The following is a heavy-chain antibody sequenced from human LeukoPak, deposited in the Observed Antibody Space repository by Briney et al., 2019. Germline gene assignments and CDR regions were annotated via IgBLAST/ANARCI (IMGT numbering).Heavy chain of an antibody. CDR3: ARDRSKRYCSGGSCNYYFDY. V-gene: IGHV4-34*01. CDR1: GESFDGYY. D-gene: IGHD2-15*01. CDR2: INHVGIT. Sequence: PSETLSLTCAVYGESFDGYYWSWIRQSPGKGLEWIGHINHVGITNHNPSLKSRVTISVDTSKNQFSLKLSSVTAADTAVYYCARDRSKRYCSGGSCNYYFDYWGQGTLVTASS. J-gene: IGHJ4*02.